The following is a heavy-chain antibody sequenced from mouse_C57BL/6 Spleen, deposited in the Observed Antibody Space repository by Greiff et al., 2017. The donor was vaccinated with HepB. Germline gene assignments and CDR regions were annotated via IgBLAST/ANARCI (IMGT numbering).Heavy chain of an antibody. V-gene: IGHV1-61*01. Sequence: VQLQQPGAELVRPGSSVKLSCKASGYTFTSYWMDWVKQRPGQGLEWIGNIYPSDSETHYNQKFKDKATLTVDKSSSTAYMQLSSLTSEDSAVYYCARGKWSDHVAYWGQGTLVTVSA. CDR2: IYPSDSET. CDR1: GYTFTSYW. J-gene: IGHJ3*01. CDR3: ARGKWSDHVAY. D-gene: IGHD1-1*02.